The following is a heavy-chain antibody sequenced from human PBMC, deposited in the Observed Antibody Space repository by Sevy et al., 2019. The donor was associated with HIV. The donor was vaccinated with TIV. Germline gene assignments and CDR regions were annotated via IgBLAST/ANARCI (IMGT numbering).Heavy chain of an antibody. J-gene: IGHJ4*02. D-gene: IGHD6-13*01. CDR2: IYPSGNT. CDR1: GGSISGSY. CDR3: AREDSSTWCFHF. Sequence: PESLSLTCTVSGGSISGSYWSWIRQSAGKGLEWIGRIYPSGNTNYNPSLKSRVTMSVDMSKNHFSLKLTSVTAADTAAYHCAREDSSTWCFHFWGQGTLVSVSS. V-gene: IGHV4-4*07.